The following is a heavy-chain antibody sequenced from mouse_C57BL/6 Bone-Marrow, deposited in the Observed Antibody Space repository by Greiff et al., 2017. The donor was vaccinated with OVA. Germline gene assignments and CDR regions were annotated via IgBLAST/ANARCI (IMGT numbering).Heavy chain of an antibody. D-gene: IGHD1-1*01. V-gene: IGHV1-64*01. J-gene: IGHJ3*01. CDR2: IHPNSGST. CDR3: ARGGSSYGKFAY. CDR1: GYTFTSYW. Sequence: QVQLQHPGAELVKPGASVKLSCKASGYTFTSYWMHWVKQRPGQGLEWIGMIHPNSGSTNYNEKFKSKATLTVDKSSSTAYMQLSSLTSEDSAVYSSARGGSSYGKFAYWGQGTLVTVSA.